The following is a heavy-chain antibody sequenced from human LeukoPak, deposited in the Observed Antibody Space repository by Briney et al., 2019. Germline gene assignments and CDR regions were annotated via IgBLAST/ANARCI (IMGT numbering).Heavy chain of an antibody. CDR3: ARVKAVPAPRGFDS. J-gene: IGHJ4*02. Sequence: SETLSLTCGVSGGSLGGYYWSWIRQAPGKGLEWIGEIHDSGRTNYNPSLKSRVTISVDTSKNRFSLHLNSVTAADTAVYYCARVKAVPAPRGFDSWGQGTLVTVSS. CDR2: IHDSGRT. D-gene: IGHD6-19*01. CDR1: GGSLGGYY. V-gene: IGHV4-34*01.